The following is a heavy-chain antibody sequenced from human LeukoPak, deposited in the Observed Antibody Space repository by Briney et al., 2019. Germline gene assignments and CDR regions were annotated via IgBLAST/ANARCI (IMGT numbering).Heavy chain of an antibody. CDR2: INSDGGST. D-gene: IGHD2-8*01. J-gene: IGHJ4*02. CDR3: ARGTDTNGYTALHY. V-gene: IGHV3-74*01. CDR1: GFTVSTYW. Sequence: PGGSLRLSCAASGFTVSTYWIHWVRQVPGKGLVWVSDINSDGGSTYYADSVKGRFTISRDNAKNTLYLQMNSLRADDTAVYYCARGTDTNGYTALHYWGQGTLVTVSS.